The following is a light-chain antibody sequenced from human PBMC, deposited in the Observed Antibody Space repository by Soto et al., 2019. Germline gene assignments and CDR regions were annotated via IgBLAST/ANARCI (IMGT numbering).Light chain of an antibody. V-gene: IGKV3-20*01. CDR2: GAS. J-gene: IGKJ5*01. Sequence: EIVLTQSPGTLSLSPGGRATLSCRASQSVSSNYLAWNQQRPGQAPRLLIYGASIRATGIPDRFSGSGSGTDFTLTITTLEPEDFAVYYCQQYGSSSLTFGQGTRREIK. CDR3: QQYGSSSLT. CDR1: QSVSSNY.